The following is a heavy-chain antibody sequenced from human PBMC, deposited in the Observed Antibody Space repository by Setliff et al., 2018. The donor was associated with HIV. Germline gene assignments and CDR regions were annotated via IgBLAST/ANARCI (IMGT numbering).Heavy chain of an antibody. CDR2: IRYDGSNK. CDR1: GFSFSSYG. CDR3: ARRRDGYNSAPWRNDY. Sequence: GGSLRLSCAASGFSFSSYGMHWVRQAPGKGLEWVAFIRYDGSNKYHADSVKGRFTISRDNSKNTLYLQMNNLRADDTAVYYCARRRDGYNSAPWRNDYWGQGTLVTVPQ. J-gene: IGHJ4*02. D-gene: IGHD5-12*01. V-gene: IGHV3-30*02.